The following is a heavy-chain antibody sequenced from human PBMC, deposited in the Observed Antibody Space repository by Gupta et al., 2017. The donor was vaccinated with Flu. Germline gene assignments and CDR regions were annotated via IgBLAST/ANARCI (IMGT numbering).Heavy chain of an antibody. J-gene: IGHJ4*02. Sequence: EVQLVESGGGLVKPGGSLRLSCAASGFTFSSYSMNWVRQAPGKGLEWVSSISSSSSYIYYADSVKGRFTISRDNAKNSLYLQMNSLRAEDTAVYYCARALVVPAAMNDYWGQGTLVTGSS. V-gene: IGHV3-21*01. CDR3: ARALVVPAAMNDY. CDR2: ISSSSSYI. D-gene: IGHD2-2*01. CDR1: GFTFSSYS.